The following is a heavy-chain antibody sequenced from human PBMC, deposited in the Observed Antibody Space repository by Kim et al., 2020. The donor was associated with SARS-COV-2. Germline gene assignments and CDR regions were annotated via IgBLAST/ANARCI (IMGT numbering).Heavy chain of an antibody. D-gene: IGHD3-10*01. CDR2: INHSGST. Sequence: SETLSLTCAAYGGSFNDYYWSWIRQPPGKGLEWIGEINHSGSTNCNPSLRSRVIISVDTSKNQFSLKLSSVTAADTAVYYCAGGQDVDSGRYGGMDVWGQGTTVTVSS. V-gene: IGHV4-34*01. CDR3: AGGQDVDSGRYGGMDV. J-gene: IGHJ6*02. CDR1: GGSFNDYY.